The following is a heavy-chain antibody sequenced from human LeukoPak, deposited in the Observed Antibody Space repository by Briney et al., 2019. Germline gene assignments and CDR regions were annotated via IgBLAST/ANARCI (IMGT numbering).Heavy chain of an antibody. CDR1: GGSISSGSYY. V-gene: IGHV4-61*02. CDR3: ARVRGGNAFDI. D-gene: IGHD2-15*01. J-gene: IGHJ3*02. CDR2: IYTSGST. Sequence: SQTLSLTCTVSGGSISSGSYYWSWIRQPAGKGLEWIGRIYTSGSTNYNPSLKSRVTISVDTSKNQFSLKLSSVTAADTAVYYCARVRGGNAFDIWGQGTMVTVSS.